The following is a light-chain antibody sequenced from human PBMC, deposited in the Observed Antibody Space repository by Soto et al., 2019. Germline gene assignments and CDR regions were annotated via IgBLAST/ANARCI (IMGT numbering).Light chain of an antibody. J-gene: IGLJ2*01. Sequence: QAVVTQPPSASGTPGQRVTMSCSGSSSNIGSNTVNWYQQLPGTAPKLLIYSNSQRPSGVPDRFSGSKSGTSASLAISGLQSEDETDYYCAAWDDSLNGPVFGGGTQLTVL. CDR3: AAWDDSLNGPV. V-gene: IGLV1-44*01. CDR2: SNS. CDR1: SSNIGSNT.